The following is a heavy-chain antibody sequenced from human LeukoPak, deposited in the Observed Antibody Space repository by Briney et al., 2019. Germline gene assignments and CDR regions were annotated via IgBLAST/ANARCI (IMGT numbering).Heavy chain of an antibody. V-gene: IGHV3-72*01. J-gene: IGHJ4*02. Sequence: GRSLRLSRSASGLTFSDHYMGWVRQPPGKGMEWVDRTRNKANSYTTEYAATLKGRFTISRDDSKNSLYLQMNSLKTEDTAVYYCASLRGYTYGHDYWGQGTLVTVSS. CDR1: GLTFSDHY. CDR2: TRNKANSYTT. CDR3: ASLRGYTYGHDY. D-gene: IGHD5-18*01.